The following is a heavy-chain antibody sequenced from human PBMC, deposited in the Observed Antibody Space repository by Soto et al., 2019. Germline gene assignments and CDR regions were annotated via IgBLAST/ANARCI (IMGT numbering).Heavy chain of an antibody. Sequence: SVKVSCKASGGTFSSYTISWVRQAPGQGLEWMGRIIPILGIANYAQKFQGRVTITADKSTSTAYMELSSLRSEDTAVYYCARAYCSSTSCYVAWFDPWGQGTLVTVSS. CDR1: GGTFSSYT. CDR2: IIPILGIA. J-gene: IGHJ5*02. CDR3: ARAYCSSTSCYVAWFDP. V-gene: IGHV1-69*02. D-gene: IGHD2-2*01.